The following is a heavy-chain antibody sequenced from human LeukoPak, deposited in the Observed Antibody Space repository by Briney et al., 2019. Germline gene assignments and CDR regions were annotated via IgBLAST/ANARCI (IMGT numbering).Heavy chain of an antibody. J-gene: IGHJ5*02. CDR1: GVSISSTSYC. CDR2: IYYSGRN. V-gene: IGHV4-39*01. D-gene: IGHD3-10*01. Sequence: SETLSLTCTVSGVSISSTSYCWGWLRQPPGKGLEWIGSIYYSGRNYDNPSLKSRPTISVDTPKNQFSLKLSSVTAADTAVYYCAQSLGAGTWFGNWFDPWGQGTLVTVSS. CDR3: AQSLGAGTWFGNWFDP.